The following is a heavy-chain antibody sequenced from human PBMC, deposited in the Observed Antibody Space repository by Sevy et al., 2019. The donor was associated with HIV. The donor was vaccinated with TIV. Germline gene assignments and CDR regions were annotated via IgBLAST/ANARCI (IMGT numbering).Heavy chain of an antibody. CDR2: IHYTGGT. Sequence: SETLSLTCTVSGGSISSSDSYWSWIRQPPGKGLEWIGYIHYTGGTYYNPFLKSRVGMSVDTSQRQFSLKLSFLTAADTAVYYCASSHGYNHGPFDYWGRGTLVTVSS. D-gene: IGHD5-12*01. V-gene: IGHV4-30-4*01. CDR3: ASSHGYNHGPFDY. CDR1: GGSISSSDSY. J-gene: IGHJ4*02.